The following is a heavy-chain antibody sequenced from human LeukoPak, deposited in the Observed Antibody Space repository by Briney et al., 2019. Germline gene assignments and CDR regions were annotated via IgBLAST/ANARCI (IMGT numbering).Heavy chain of an antibody. CDR1: GFTFSSYA. CDR3: AKDLAMVRGDSYYYGMDV. D-gene: IGHD3-10*01. J-gene: IGHJ6*02. CDR2: ISYDGSYK. V-gene: IGHV3-30-3*01. Sequence: GGSLRLSCADSGFTFSSYAMHWVRRAPGKGLEWVAVISYDGSYKYYADSVKGRFTISRDNSKSTLYLQMNSLRAEDTAVYYCAKDLAMVRGDSYYYGMDVWGQGTTVTVSS.